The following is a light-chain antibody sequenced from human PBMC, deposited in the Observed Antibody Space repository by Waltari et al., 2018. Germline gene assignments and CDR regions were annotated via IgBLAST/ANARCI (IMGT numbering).Light chain of an antibody. Sequence: EIVLTQSPAPLSLSPGERATLSCRASQSVYNYLVWYQQKPGQAPRLLIYDTSNRATGIPARFSGSGSGTDFTLTISSLEPEDFAVYYCQQRSAWPGTFGQGTKLDIK. CDR1: QSVYNY. V-gene: IGKV3-11*01. CDR3: QQRSAWPGT. J-gene: IGKJ2*02. CDR2: DTS.